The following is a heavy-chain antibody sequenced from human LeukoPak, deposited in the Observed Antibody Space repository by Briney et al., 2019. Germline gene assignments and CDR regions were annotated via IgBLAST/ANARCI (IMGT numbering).Heavy chain of an antibody. CDR1: GGTFSSYA. Sequence: SVKVSCKASGGTFSSYAISWVRQAPGQGLEWMGGITPIFGTANYAQKFQGRVTITADESTSTAYMELSSLRSEDTAVYYCARDRPNDYGDVFDYWGQGTLVTVSS. J-gene: IGHJ4*02. D-gene: IGHD4-17*01. V-gene: IGHV1-69*13. CDR3: ARDRPNDYGDVFDY. CDR2: ITPIFGTA.